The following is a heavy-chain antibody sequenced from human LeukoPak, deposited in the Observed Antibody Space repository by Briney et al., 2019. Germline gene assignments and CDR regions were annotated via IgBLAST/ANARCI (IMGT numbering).Heavy chain of an antibody. CDR1: GFTFSSYA. J-gene: IGHJ6*02. D-gene: IGHD6-25*01. Sequence: PGGSLRLSCAASGFTFSSYAMSWVRQAPGKGLEWVSAISGSGGSTYYADSVKGRFTISRDNSKNTLYLQMNSLRAEDTAVYYCANLAAPYSYYGMDVWGQGTTVTVSS. V-gene: IGHV3-23*01. CDR3: ANLAAPYSYYGMDV. CDR2: ISGSGGST.